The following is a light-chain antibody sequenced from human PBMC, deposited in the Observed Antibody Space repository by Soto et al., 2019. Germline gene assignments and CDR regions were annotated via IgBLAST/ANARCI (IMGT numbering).Light chain of an antibody. Sequence: DIQMPQSPSSLSASVGDRVTITCRASQGISNNLAWYQQKPGKVPKLLIYAASTLQSGAPSRFSGSGSGTDFTLTISSLQPEDVATYYFQKYSSAPQTFGQGTKVEIK. J-gene: IGKJ1*01. CDR1: QGISNN. CDR2: AAS. V-gene: IGKV1-27*01. CDR3: QKYSSAPQT.